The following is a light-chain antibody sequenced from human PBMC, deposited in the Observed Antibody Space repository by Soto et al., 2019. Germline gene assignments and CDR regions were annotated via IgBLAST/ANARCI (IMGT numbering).Light chain of an antibody. CDR3: CSYTLSSTYV. CDR1: SSDVGSYNG. CDR2: EVS. J-gene: IGLJ1*01. V-gene: IGLV2-18*02. Sequence: QSALTQPPSVSGSPGQSVTISCTGTSSDVGSYNGVSWYQQPPGTAPKLIIYEVSNRPSGVPDRFSGSKSGNTASLTISGLKAEDEADYYCCSYTLSSTYVFGTGTQLTVL.